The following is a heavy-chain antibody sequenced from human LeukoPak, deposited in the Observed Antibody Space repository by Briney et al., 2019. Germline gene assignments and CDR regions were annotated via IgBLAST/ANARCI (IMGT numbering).Heavy chain of an antibody. Sequence: GGSLRLSCTASGFTFRSYSMNWVRQAPGKGLEWVSSISSSSTYIYYADSVQGRFTISRDNAKNSLFLQMNSLRAEDTAVYYCARDLERITLVRGVIPNWFDPWGQGTLVTVSS. V-gene: IGHV3-21*01. D-gene: IGHD3-10*01. CDR2: ISSSSTYI. CDR1: GFTFRSYS. CDR3: ARDLERITLVRGVIPNWFDP. J-gene: IGHJ5*02.